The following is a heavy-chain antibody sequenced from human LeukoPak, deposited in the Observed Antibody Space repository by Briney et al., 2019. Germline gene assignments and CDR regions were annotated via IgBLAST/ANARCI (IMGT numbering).Heavy chain of an antibody. CDR3: ARDLRYYDSSGHTLDY. D-gene: IGHD3-22*01. Sequence: ASVKVSCKASGYAFSNYGISWVRQAPGQGLEWMGWISSYNDNTNYAQKLQGRVTMTTDTSTSTAYMELRSLRSDDTAVYYCARDLRYYDSSGHTLDYWGQGTLVTVSS. J-gene: IGHJ4*02. CDR1: GYAFSNYG. V-gene: IGHV1-18*01. CDR2: ISSYNDNT.